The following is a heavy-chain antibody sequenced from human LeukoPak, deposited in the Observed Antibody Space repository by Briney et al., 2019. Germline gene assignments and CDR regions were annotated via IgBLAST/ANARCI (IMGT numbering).Heavy chain of an antibody. CDR2: LHSSGST. V-gene: IGHV4-4*07. J-gene: IGHJ4*02. Sequence: SETLCLTCPVSGDSIISYYWNWIRQPAGKGLEWIGRLHSSGSTNYSPSLNSRVTLSLDTSKNQFSLSLSSVTAADTAVYYCARKSLRQNYFDSWGQGILVTVSS. CDR1: GDSIISYY. CDR3: ARKSLRQNYFDS.